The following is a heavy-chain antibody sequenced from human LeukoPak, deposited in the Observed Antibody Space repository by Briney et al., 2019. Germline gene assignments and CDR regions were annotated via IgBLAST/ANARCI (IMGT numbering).Heavy chain of an antibody. V-gene: IGHV3-7*01. Sequence: PGGSLRLSCAASELTFSGYWMNWDRQAPGKGLQWVGNIRQDGGQTHYSDSVKGRFTISRDNAKRSLYLQMNSLRPEDTAVYYCARDGHSSGSFDYWGQGTLVTVSS. D-gene: IGHD3-10*01. CDR3: ARDGHSSGSFDY. J-gene: IGHJ4*02. CDR2: IRQDGGQT. CDR1: ELTFSGYW.